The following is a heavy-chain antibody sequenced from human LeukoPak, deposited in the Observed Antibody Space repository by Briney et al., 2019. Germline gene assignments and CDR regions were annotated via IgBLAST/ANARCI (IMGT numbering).Heavy chain of an antibody. CDR3: ASDEGYCSGGSCLDLPPA. CDR1: GFTFSSYG. CDR2: ISYDGSNK. V-gene: IGHV3-30*03. J-gene: IGHJ5*02. Sequence: GGSLRLSCAASGFTFSSYGMHWVRQAPGKGLEWVAVISYDGSNKYYADSVKGRFTISRDNSKNTLYLQMNSLRAEDTAVYYCASDEGYCSGGSCLDLPPAWGQGTLVTVSS. D-gene: IGHD2-15*01.